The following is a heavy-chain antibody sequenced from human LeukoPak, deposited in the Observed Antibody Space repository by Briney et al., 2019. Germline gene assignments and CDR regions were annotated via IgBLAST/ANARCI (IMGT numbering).Heavy chain of an antibody. CDR2: IYYSGST. D-gene: IGHD3-22*01. CDR1: GGSISSGDYY. V-gene: IGHV4-30-4*01. CDR3: ARDVDSSGYIDC. Sequence: SETLSLTCTVSGGSISSGDYYWSWIRQPPGKGLEWIGYIYYSGSTYYNPSLKSRVTISVDTSKNQFSLKLSSVTAADTAVYYCARDVDSSGYIDCWGQGTLVTVSS. J-gene: IGHJ4*02.